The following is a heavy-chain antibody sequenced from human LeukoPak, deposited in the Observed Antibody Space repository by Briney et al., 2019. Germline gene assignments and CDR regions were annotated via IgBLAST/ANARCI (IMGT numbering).Heavy chain of an antibody. CDR3: ARGDSSSWYANWFDP. D-gene: IGHD6-13*01. CDR2: INPSGGST. Sequence: ASVKFSCKASGYTFTSYYMHWVRQAPGQGLEWMGIINPSGGSTTYAQKFQGRVTMTRDTSISTAYMELSRLRSDDTAVYYCARGDSSSWYANWFDPWGQGTLVTVSS. J-gene: IGHJ5*02. V-gene: IGHV1-46*01. CDR1: GYTFTSYY.